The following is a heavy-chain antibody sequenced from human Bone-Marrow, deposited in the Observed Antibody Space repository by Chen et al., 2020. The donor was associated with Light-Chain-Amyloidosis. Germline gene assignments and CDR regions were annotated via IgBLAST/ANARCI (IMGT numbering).Heavy chain of an antibody. V-gene: IGHV5-51*01. Sequence: EVQLEQSGPEVKKPGESLKISCKGSGYTFPNYWIGWVRQMPGIGLEWMGVIYPDDSDTRYSPSFEGHVTISADKAIPTADLQWRSVKASDTAMYYCARRRDGYNFDYLGQGTLVTVSS. CDR3: ARRRDGYNFDY. D-gene: IGHD5-12*01. CDR1: GYTFPNYW. J-gene: IGHJ4*02. CDR2: IYPDDSDT.